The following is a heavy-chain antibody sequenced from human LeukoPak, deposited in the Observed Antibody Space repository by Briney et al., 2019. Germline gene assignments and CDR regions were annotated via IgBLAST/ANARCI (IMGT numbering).Heavy chain of an antibody. CDR3: AREICGGDCRYSLGFDY. J-gene: IGHJ4*01. Sequence: VGSLRLSCAASGFSFRAYEMNWVRQAPGKGLEWVSYIDISGSTKYYADSLMGRFTISRDNAKNSLYLQMNSLRVEDTAVYYCAREICGGDCRYSLGFDYWGHGTLVTVSS. CDR1: GFSFRAYE. CDR2: IDISGSTK. V-gene: IGHV3-48*03. D-gene: IGHD2-21*02.